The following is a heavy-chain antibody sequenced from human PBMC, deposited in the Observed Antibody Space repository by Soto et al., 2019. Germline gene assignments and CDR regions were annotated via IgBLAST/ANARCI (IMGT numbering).Heavy chain of an antibody. V-gene: IGHV1-69*13. CDR3: AGYSGYDYWFDP. CDR1: GGTFSSYA. Sequence: SVKVSCKASGGTFSSYAISWVRQAPGQGLEWMGGIIPIFGTANYAQKFQGRVTITADESSSTAYMELSSLRSEDTAVYYCAGYSGYDYWFDPWGQGTLVTVSS. J-gene: IGHJ5*02. D-gene: IGHD5-12*01. CDR2: IIPIFGTA.